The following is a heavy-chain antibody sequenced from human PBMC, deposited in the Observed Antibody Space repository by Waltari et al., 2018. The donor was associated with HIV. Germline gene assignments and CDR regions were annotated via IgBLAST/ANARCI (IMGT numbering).Heavy chain of an antibody. CDR1: GFIFSTSG. J-gene: IGHJ4*02. CDR2: INDRATKT. D-gene: IGHD3-3*01. Sequence: EVRLLESGGALVQPGGSLRLSCTAFGFIFSTSGMLWVRLAPGKGLDWVSTINDRATKTSYSDSVKGRFTISRDNSKNILFLHMNNLRADDTAIYYCAKDREATIFGVVRGGYETGDWGQGTLVTVSS. V-gene: IGHV3-23*01. CDR3: AKDREATIFGVVRGGYETGD.